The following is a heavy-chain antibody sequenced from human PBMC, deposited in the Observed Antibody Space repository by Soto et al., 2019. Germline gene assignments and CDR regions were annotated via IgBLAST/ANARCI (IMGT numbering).Heavy chain of an antibody. CDR3: ARVSDY. J-gene: IGHJ4*02. Sequence: QVLLQQWGAGRLKPSETLSLTCAVYGGSFIDYSWGWIRQSPGTGLEWIGEINHSGSANYNPSLKSRVTISVDTSKNQFSLKLYSVTAAYEAVYYCARVSDYWSQGTLVTVSS. CDR2: INHSGSA. CDR1: GGSFIDYS. V-gene: IGHV4-34*01.